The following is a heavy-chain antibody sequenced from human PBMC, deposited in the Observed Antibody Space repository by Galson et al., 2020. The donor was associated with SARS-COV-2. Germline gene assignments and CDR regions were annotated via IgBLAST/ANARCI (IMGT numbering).Heavy chain of an antibody. V-gene: IGHV4-4*02. CDR2: IHNSGNT. D-gene: IGHD2-15*01. Sequence: SETLSLTCAVSGGSVINTNWWTWVRQSPGKRLEWIGEIHNSGNTNYNPSLNSRVTISVDTSKNQFSLNLISVTAADTAVYFCARLGDCSGGTCYSRGYNWFDPWGQGTLVTVSS. CDR3: ARLGDCSGGTCYSRGYNWFDP. J-gene: IGHJ5*02. CDR1: GGSVINTNW.